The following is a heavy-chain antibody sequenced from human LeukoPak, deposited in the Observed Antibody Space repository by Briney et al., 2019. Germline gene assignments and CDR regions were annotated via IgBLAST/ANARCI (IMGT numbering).Heavy chain of an antibody. D-gene: IGHD3-16*01. CDR2: INLNTGGT. V-gene: IGHV1-2*02. CDR3: GSVRGILSYFDL. CDR1: GYTFSDYY. Sequence: ASVKVSCKASGYTFSDYYIHWVRQAPGQGPEWKGWINLNTGGTNYAQKFDGRFSMTRDTSINTAFMELSGLTFDDTAVYYCGSVRGILSYFDLWGRGTLVTVSS. J-gene: IGHJ2*01.